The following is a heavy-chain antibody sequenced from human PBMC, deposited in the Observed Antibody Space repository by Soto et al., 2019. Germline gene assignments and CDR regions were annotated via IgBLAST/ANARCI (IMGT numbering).Heavy chain of an antibody. V-gene: IGHV1-2*02. CDR1: GYTFTAYY. CDR3: ARNMDYYYGPGSGNGHGF. Sequence: QVQLVQSGAEVKEPGDSVRVSCEASGYTFTAYYIHWVRQAPGQGLEWMGLINPKFGDTPYAQDFQGRVSMTRDMCISTVYMELSRLTSDDTAIYYCARNMDYYYGPGSGNGHGFWGQGTTVTVFS. D-gene: IGHD3-10*01. CDR2: INPKFGDT. J-gene: IGHJ6*02.